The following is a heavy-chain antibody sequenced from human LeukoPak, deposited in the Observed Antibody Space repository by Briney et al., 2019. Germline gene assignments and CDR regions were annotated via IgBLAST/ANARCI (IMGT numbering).Heavy chain of an antibody. Sequence: GGSLRLSCAASGFTFSSYAMSWVRQAPGKGLEWVSAINGSGGSTYYADSVKGRFTISRDNSKNTLYLQMNSLRAEDTAVYHCAKARNSLYFDYWGQGTLVTVSS. D-gene: IGHD1-1*01. CDR3: AKARNSLYFDY. CDR2: INGSGGST. V-gene: IGHV3-23*01. CDR1: GFTFSSYA. J-gene: IGHJ4*02.